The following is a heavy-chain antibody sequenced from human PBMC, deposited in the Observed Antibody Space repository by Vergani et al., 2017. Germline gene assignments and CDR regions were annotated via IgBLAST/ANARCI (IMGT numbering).Heavy chain of an antibody. CDR1: GFTFSSYA. CDR2: ISGSGGST. D-gene: IGHD2-2*01. Sequence: EVQLLESGGGLVQPGGSLRLSCAASGFTFSSYAMSWVRQAPGKGLEWVSAISGSGGSTYYADSVKGRFTISRDNSKNTLYLQMNSLRAEDTAVYYCAKDQSYGSSTSCDAFDIWGQGTMVTVSS. V-gene: IGHV3-23*01. CDR3: AKDQSYGSSTSCDAFDI. J-gene: IGHJ3*02.